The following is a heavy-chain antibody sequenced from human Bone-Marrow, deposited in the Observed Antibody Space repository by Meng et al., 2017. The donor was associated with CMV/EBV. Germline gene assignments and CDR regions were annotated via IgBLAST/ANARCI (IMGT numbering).Heavy chain of an antibody. D-gene: IGHD6-25*01. CDR2: IRYDGSNK. J-gene: IGHJ4*02. V-gene: IGHV3-30*02. CDR3: ARESGDY. CDR1: GFTFSSYG. Sequence: GESLKISCAASGFTFSSYGMHWVRQAPGKGLEWVAFIRYDGSNKYYADSVKGRFTISRDNSKNTLYLQMNSLRAEDTAVYYCARESGDYWGQGTLVTVPS.